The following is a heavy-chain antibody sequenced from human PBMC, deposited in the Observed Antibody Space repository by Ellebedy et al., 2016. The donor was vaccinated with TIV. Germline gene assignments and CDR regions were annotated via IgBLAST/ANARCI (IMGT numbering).Heavy chain of an antibody. J-gene: IGHJ3*02. V-gene: IGHV4-59*12. Sequence: MPSETLSLTCAVYGGSFSGYYRSWIRQPPGKGLEWIGYIYYSVSTNYNPSLKSRIPISVDTSKNQFPLKLSSVTAADTAVYYCARLPRGSSVWFGELTDAFDIWGQGTMVTVSS. CDR1: GGSFSGYY. CDR3: ARLPRGSSVWFGELTDAFDI. CDR2: IYYSVST. D-gene: IGHD3-10*01.